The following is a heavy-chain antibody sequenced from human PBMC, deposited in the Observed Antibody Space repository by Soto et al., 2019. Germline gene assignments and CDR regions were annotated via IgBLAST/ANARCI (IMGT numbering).Heavy chain of an antibody. Sequence: PSETLSLTCTVSGGSISSYYWSWIRQPPGKGLEWIGHIYYSGSTNYNPSLKSRVTLSVDTSKNQFSLKVSSVTAADTAVYYCATTSSGNWFASWGQGTLVTVSS. V-gene: IGHV4-59*01. CDR1: GGSISSYY. CDR2: IYYSGST. J-gene: IGHJ5*01. D-gene: IGHD6-25*01. CDR3: ATTSSGNWFAS.